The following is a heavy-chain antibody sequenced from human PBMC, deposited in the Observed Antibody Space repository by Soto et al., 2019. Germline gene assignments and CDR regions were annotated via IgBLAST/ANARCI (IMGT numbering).Heavy chain of an antibody. V-gene: IGHV5-51*01. Sequence: GSLKISCKGSGYSFTSSWIGWVRQMPGKGLEWMGIIYPGDSDTRYSPSFQGQVTISADKSISTAYLQWSSLKASDSAMYYCARHSGSSSSYYYYYYGMDVWGQGTTVTVSS. D-gene: IGHD6-6*01. CDR2: IYPGDSDT. CDR1: GYSFTSSW. CDR3: ARHSGSSSSYYYYYYGMDV. J-gene: IGHJ6*02.